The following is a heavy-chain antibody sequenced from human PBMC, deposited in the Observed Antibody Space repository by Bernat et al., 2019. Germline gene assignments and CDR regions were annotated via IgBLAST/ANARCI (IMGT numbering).Heavy chain of an antibody. CDR1: GYPFTNYD. D-gene: IGHD2-2*01. J-gene: IGHJ3*02. V-gene: IGHV1-8*01. CDR3: ARAHCSTTSCYPKDAFDI. Sequence: QVQLVQSGAEVKKPGASVKVSCQASGYPFTNYDINWLRQATGQGLEWMGWMNPKSGNTGYAQKFQGRVTMSRNTSISTAYMELSSLRSEDTAVYYCARAHCSTTSCYPKDAFDIWGQGTMVTVSS. CDR2: MNPKSGNT.